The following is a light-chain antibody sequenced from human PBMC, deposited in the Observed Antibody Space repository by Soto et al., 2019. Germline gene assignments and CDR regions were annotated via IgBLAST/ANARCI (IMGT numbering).Light chain of an antibody. Sequence: DLVMTQTPLSAPVALGQPASISCRSSQSLVHRDGNTYLSWLHQRPGQPPRPLNYKISNRFSGVPDRFRGSGEGNDFTLKNSRVEPEDVGIYYCTQETHFPRTFGQGNKGEIK. CDR1: QSLVHRDGNTY. CDR3: TQETHFPRT. J-gene: IGKJ1*01. V-gene: IGKV2-24*01. CDR2: KIS.